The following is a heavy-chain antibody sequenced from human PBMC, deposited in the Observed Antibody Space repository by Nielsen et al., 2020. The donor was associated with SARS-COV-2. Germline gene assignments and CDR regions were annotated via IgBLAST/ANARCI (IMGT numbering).Heavy chain of an antibody. D-gene: IGHD6-19*01. V-gene: IGHV3-11*04. CDR3: ARGSIAVARVGAAEYFQH. CDR1: GFTFSDYY. J-gene: IGHJ1*01. Sequence: GESLKISCAASGFTFSDYYMSWIRQAPGKGLEWVSYISSSGSTIYYADSVKGRFTISRDNAKNSLYLQMNSLRAEDTAVYYCARGSIAVARVGAAEYFQHWGQGTLVTVSS. CDR2: ISSSGSTI.